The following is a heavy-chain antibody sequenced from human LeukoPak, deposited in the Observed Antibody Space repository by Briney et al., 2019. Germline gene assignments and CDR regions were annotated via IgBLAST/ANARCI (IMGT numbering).Heavy chain of an antibody. CDR3: ARAPGTTFDY. CDR2: IDHSGST. J-gene: IGHJ4*01. Sequence: PSETLSLTCTVSGYSISSGYYWGWIRQPPGKGLEWTGSIDHSGSTYYNPSLKSRITISVDTSKNQFSLKLRSVTAADTAVYCCARAPGTTFDYWGHGNMVTVSS. V-gene: IGHV4-38-2*02. D-gene: IGHD4-17*01. CDR1: GYSISSGYY.